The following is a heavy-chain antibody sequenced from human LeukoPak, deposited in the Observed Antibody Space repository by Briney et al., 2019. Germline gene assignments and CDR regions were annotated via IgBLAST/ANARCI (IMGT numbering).Heavy chain of an antibody. CDR2: INHSGST. CDR1: GGSFSGYY. Sequence: SETLSLTCAVYGGSFSGYYWSWIRQPPGKGLEWIGEINHSGSTNYNPSLKSRVTISVDMSKNQFSLKLSSVTAADTAVYYCARVSGGYSYGPMIFDYWGQGTLVTVSS. V-gene: IGHV4-34*01. CDR3: ARVSGGYSYGPMIFDY. J-gene: IGHJ4*02. D-gene: IGHD5-18*01.